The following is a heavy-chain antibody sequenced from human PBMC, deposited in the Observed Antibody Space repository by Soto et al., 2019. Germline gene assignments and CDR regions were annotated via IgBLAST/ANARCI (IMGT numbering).Heavy chain of an antibody. CDR3: AREKDGIAFDY. V-gene: IGHV4-4*02. CDR1: SGSISTNDW. D-gene: IGHD6-13*01. Sequence: QVKLQESGPGLVKPSGTLSLTCAVSSGSISTNDWWSWVRQPPGKGLEWIGDIFHSGISNYNPSLKSRVTISVDKSKNQFSLKLSSVTAADTAVYYCAREKDGIAFDYWGQGTLVTVSS. J-gene: IGHJ4*02. CDR2: IFHSGIS.